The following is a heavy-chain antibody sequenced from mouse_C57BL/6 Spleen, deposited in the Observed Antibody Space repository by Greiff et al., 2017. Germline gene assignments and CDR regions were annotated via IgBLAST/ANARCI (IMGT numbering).Heavy chain of an antibody. CDR2: IDPNSGGT. D-gene: IGHD2-4*01. CDR1: GYTFTSYW. V-gene: IGHV1-72*01. J-gene: IGHJ4*01. CDR3: ARGNYDYDGYAMGY. Sequence: VQLQQPGAELVKPGASVKLSCKASGYTFTSYWMHWVKQRPGRGLEWLGRIDPNSGGTTYNEKFKSKATLTVDKPSSTAYMQLSSLTSEDSAVYYCARGNYDYDGYAMGYWGQGTSVTVSS.